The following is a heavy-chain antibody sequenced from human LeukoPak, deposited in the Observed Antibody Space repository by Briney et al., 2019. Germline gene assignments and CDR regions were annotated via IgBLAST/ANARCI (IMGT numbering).Heavy chain of an antibody. D-gene: IGHD4-17*01. V-gene: IGHV4-61*01. CDR2: IYYSGST. Sequence: PSETLSLTRTVSGGSVSSGSYYWSWIRQPPGKGLEWIGYIYYSGSTNYNPSLKSRVTISVDTSKNQFSLKLSSVTAADTAVYYCARGYGDYYFDYWGQGTLVTVSS. CDR1: GGSVSSGSYY. J-gene: IGHJ4*02. CDR3: ARGYGDYYFDY.